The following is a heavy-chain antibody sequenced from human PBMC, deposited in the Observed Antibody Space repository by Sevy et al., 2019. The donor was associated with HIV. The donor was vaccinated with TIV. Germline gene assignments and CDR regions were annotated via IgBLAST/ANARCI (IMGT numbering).Heavy chain of an antibody. CDR3: ARTTQWSTFDY. J-gene: IGHJ4*02. CDR1: GYTFTGYY. CDR2: INPNSGGT. Sequence: ASVKVSCKASGYTFTGYYMHWVRQAPGQGLEWMGWINPNSGGTNYAQNFQGRVTMTRDTSISTAYMELSRLRSDDTAVYYCARTTQWSTFDYWGQGTLVTVSS. V-gene: IGHV1-2*02. D-gene: IGHD2-8*01.